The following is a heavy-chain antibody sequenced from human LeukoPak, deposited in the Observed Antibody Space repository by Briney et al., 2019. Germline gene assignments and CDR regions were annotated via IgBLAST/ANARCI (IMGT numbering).Heavy chain of an antibody. CDR3: ARGLPSYGNIYYYYYGMDV. CDR2: INPNSGGT. D-gene: IGHD5-18*01. CDR1: GYTFTSYY. V-gene: IGHV1-2*02. J-gene: IGHJ6*02. Sequence: ASVKVSCKASGYTFTSYYMHWVRQAPGQGLEWMGWINPNSGGTNYAQKFQGRVTMTRDTSISTAYMELSSLRSEDTAVYYCARGLPSYGNIYYYYYGMDVWGQGTTVTVSS.